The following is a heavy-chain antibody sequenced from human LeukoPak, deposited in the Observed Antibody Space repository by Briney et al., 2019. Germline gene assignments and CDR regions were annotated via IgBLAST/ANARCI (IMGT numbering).Heavy chain of an antibody. V-gene: IGHV1-18*01. CDR3: VICYSVVGAFDI. CDR1: GYTFTSYG. Sequence: ASVKVSCKASGYTFTSYGISWVRQAPGQGLEWMGWISAYNGNTNYAQKLQGRVTMTTDASTSTAYVELRSLRSDNTAVYYCVICYSVVGAFDIWGQGTMVTVSS. D-gene: IGHD2-21*01. CDR2: ISAYNGNT. J-gene: IGHJ3*02.